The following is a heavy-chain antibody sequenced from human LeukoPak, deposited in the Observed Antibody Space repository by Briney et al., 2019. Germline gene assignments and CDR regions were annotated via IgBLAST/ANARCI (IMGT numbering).Heavy chain of an antibody. V-gene: IGHV4-34*01. J-gene: IGHJ4*02. CDR2: INHSGST. CDR3: ARSYRAHQTFYSSHFFDY. D-gene: IGHD5-18*01. Sequence: PSETLSLTCAVYGGSFSGYYWGWICQPPGKGLEWIGEINHSGSTNYNPSLKSRVTISGDTSKNQFSLKINSLTAADTAVYYCARSYRAHQTFYSSHFFDYWGQGTLVTVSS. CDR1: GGSFSGYY.